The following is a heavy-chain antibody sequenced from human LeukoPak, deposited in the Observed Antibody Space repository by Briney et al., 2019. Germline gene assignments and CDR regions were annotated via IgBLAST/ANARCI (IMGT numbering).Heavy chain of an antibody. V-gene: IGHV4-34*01. J-gene: IGHJ4*02. CDR2: IDHSGST. CDR3: ARLIVGATDFDY. D-gene: IGHD1-26*01. Sequence: SETLSLTCTVSGGSISSYYWNWIRQPPGKGLEWIGEIDHSGSTSYNPSLKSRVTISVDTSKNQFSLKLSSVTAADTAVYYCARLIVGATDFDYWGQGTLVTVSS. CDR1: GGSISSYY.